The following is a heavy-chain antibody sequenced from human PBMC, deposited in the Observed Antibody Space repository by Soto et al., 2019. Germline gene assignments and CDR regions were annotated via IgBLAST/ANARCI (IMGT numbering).Heavy chain of an antibody. J-gene: IGHJ4*02. CDR2: INTDNGDT. V-gene: IGHV1-18*01. D-gene: IGHD6-13*01. CDR3: ARVVTAAGTGEIDK. Sequence: QVQLVQSGAEVKKPGASVRLSCKPSGYTFSTFGITWVRQAPGQGLEWMGWINTDNGDTNYAKNFQGRVTMTTDTPTNTAYMELRSLRYDDTGVYYCARVVTAAGTGEIDKWGQGMPVTVSS. CDR1: GYTFSTFG.